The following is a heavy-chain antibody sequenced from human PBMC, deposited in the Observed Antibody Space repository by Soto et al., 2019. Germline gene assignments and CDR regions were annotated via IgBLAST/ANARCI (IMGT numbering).Heavy chain of an antibody. D-gene: IGHD1-26*01. CDR1: GFTFTTYA. Sequence: EVQLLESGGGLVQPGGSLRLSCAASGFTFTTYAMSWVRQAPGKGLEWVSAISGSGGSTYYTDSVKGRFTISRDNSKNTLYLQMNRLRAEDTAVYYCAKNWDTTFRLLSHWGQGTLVTVSS. CDR3: AKNWDTTFRLLSH. V-gene: IGHV3-23*01. CDR2: ISGSGGST. J-gene: IGHJ4*02.